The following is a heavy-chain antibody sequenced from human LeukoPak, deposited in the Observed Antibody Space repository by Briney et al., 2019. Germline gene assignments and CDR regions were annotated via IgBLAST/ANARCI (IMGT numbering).Heavy chain of an antibody. Sequence: GGSPRLSCAASGFTFSSYAMSWVRQAPEKGLEWVSSISGSGGSTYYADSVKGRFTISRDNSKNTLYLQMNSLRAEDTAVYYCAKDLASPAVYFDYWGQGTLVTVSS. J-gene: IGHJ4*02. CDR1: GFTFSSYA. CDR2: ISGSGGST. V-gene: IGHV3-23*01. CDR3: AKDLASPAVYFDY.